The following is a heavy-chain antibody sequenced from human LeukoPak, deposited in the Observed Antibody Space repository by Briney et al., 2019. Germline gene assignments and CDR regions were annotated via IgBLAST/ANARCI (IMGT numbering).Heavy chain of an antibody. CDR2: IYTSGST. J-gene: IGHJ5*02. Sequence: SETLSLTCTVSGGSINSYYWSWVRQPPGKGLELIGYIYTSGSTNYNPSLKSRVTISIDTSKNQFSLKLNSVTAADTAVYYCARVPNVWFDPWGQGILVTVSS. V-gene: IGHV4-4*09. CDR3: ARVPNVWFDP. CDR1: GGSINSYY.